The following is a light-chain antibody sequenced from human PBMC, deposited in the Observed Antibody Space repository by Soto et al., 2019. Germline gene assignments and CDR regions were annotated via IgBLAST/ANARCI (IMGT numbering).Light chain of an antibody. V-gene: IGLV2-14*01. J-gene: IGLJ1*01. CDR3: CSDTRSCTPS. CDR1: SSDIGDYNY. CDR2: DVS. Sequence: QSVLTQPASVSGSPGQSITISCVGTSSDIGDYNYVSWYQQHPGKVPKVIIYDVSNRPSGVSYRFSGTKSGNTASLTVSGLQAEDEADYYYCSDTRSCTPSFGTGTKVTGL.